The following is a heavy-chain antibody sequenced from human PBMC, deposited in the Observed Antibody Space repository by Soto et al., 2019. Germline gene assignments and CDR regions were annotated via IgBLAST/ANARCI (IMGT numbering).Heavy chain of an antibody. J-gene: IGHJ4*02. CDR2: IIPIFGTA. CDR1: GGTFSSYA. V-gene: IGHV1-69*13. CDR3: ARDLVAPPYSYGLFFDF. D-gene: IGHD5-18*01. Sequence: SVKVSCKASGGTFSSYAISWVRQAPGQGLEWMGGIIPIFGTANYAQKFQGRVTITADESTSTAYMELSSLRSEDTAVYYCARDLVAPPYSYGLFFDFWGQGTLVTVSS.